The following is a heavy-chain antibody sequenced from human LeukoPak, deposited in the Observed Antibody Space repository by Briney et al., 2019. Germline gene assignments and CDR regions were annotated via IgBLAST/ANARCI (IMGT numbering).Heavy chain of an antibody. CDR2: ISSSGSTI. J-gene: IGHJ6*03. V-gene: IGHV3-48*03. CDR1: GFTFSSYE. CDR3: ARPYSSSWYGYYYYYMDV. D-gene: IGHD6-13*01. Sequence: PGGSLRLSCAASGFTFSSYEMNWVRQAPGKGLEWVSYISSSGSTIYYADSVKGRFTISRDNAKNSLYLQMNSLRAEDTAVYYCARPYSSSWYGYYYYYMDVWGKGATVTISS.